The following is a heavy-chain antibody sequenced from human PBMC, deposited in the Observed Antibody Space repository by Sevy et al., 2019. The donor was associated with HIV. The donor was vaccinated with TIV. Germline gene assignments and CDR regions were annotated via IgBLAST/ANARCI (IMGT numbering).Heavy chain of an antibody. CDR3: ARVKGYSSSRLRGYYFDY. CDR2: INHSGST. J-gene: IGHJ4*02. D-gene: IGHD6-13*01. V-gene: IGHV4-34*01. Sequence: SETLSLTCAVYGGSFSGYYWSWIRQPPGKGLEWIGEINHSGSTNYNPSLKSRVTISVDTSKNQFSLKLSSVTAADTAVYYCARVKGYSSSRLRGYYFDYWGQGTLVTVSS. CDR1: GGSFSGYY.